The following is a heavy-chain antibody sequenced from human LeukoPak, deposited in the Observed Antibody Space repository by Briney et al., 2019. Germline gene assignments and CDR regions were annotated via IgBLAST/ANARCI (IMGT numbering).Heavy chain of an antibody. V-gene: IGHV3-53*01. CDR3: ARGRYSGYVFDY. Sequence: GGSLRLSCAAFGFTVSSNYMSWVRQAPGKGLEWVSVIYSGGSTYYADSVKGRFTISRDNSKNTLYLQMNSLRAEDTAVYYCARGRYSGYVFDYWGQGTLVTVSS. CDR2: IYSGGST. D-gene: IGHD5-12*01. CDR1: GFTVSSNY. J-gene: IGHJ4*02.